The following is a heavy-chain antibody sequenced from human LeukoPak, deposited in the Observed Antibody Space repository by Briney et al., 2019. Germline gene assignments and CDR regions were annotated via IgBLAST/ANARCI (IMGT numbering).Heavy chain of an antibody. CDR1: GYTFTNFG. J-gene: IGHJ4*02. Sequence: ASVKVSCKSSGYTFTNFGINWVRQATGQGLEWMGWMNPDSGSTASAQKFQGRLTMTKNSSEGTVYMDLSSLRSEDTAVYFCARSKSSWYGMGFDCWGQGTLVTVSS. V-gene: IGHV1-8*01. CDR2: MNPDSGST. CDR3: ARSKSSWYGMGFDC. D-gene: IGHD6-13*01.